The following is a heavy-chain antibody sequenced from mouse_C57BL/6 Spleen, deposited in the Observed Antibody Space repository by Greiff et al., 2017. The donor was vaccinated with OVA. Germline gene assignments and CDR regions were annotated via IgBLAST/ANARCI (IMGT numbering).Heavy chain of an antibody. V-gene: IGHV1-85*01. J-gene: IGHJ4*01. CDR1: GYTFTSYD. CDR2: IYPRDGST. CDR3: ARGPYYGSSYEGYYAMDY. Sequence: QVQLQQSGPELVKPGASVKLSCKASGYTFTSYDINWVKQRPGQGLEWIGWIYPRDGSTKYNEKFKGKATLTVDTSSSTAYMELHSLTSEDSAVYFCARGPYYGSSYEGYYAMDYWGQGTSVTVSS. D-gene: IGHD1-1*01.